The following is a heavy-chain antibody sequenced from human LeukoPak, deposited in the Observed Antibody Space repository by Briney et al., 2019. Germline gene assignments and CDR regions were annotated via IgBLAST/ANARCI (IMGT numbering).Heavy chain of an antibody. D-gene: IGHD6-25*01. J-gene: IGHJ3*02. V-gene: IGHV3-7*01. CDR2: IKQDGSER. CDR1: GFSFNSYW. Sequence: PGGSLRLSCVGSGFSFNSYWMSWVRQAPGKGLEWVANIKQDGSERHYVESVKGRFTISRDNAKNSLYLQMNRLRPEDTAVYYCAREMRRQTDASDIWGQGTMVTVSS. CDR3: AREMRRQTDASDI.